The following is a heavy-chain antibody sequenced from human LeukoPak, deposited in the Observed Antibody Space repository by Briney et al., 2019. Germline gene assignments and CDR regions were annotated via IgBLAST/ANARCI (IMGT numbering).Heavy chain of an antibody. CDR2: IIPVLGIA. CDR3: ARCTNGVCAPSY. CDR1: GGTFSSYT. V-gene: IGHV1-69*02. J-gene: IGHJ4*02. D-gene: IGHD2-8*01. Sequence: SVKVSCKASGGTFSSYTISWVRQAPGQGLEWMGRIIPVLGIANYAQKFQGRVTITADKSTSTAYMELSSLRSEDTAVYYCARCTNGVCAPSYWGQGTLVTVSS.